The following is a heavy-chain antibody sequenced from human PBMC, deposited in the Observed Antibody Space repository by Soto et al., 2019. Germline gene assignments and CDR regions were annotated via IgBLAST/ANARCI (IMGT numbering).Heavy chain of an antibody. CDR2: IYYSGST. D-gene: IGHD6-13*01. CDR3: ARDRLAAAGTGGFDP. V-gene: IGHV4-30-4*01. Sequence: SETLSLTCTVSGGSISSGDYYWSWIRQPPGKGLEWIGYIYYSGSTYYNPSLKSRVTISVDTSKNQFSLKLSSVTAADTAVYYCARDRLAAAGTGGFDPWGQGTLVTVSS. CDR1: GGSISSGDYY. J-gene: IGHJ5*02.